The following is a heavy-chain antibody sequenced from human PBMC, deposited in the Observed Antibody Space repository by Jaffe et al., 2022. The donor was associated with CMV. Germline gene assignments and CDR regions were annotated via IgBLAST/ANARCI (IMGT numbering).Heavy chain of an antibody. CDR2: IIPILGIA. V-gene: IGHV1-69*09. D-gene: IGHD6-13*01. CDR3: ARDRGIAAADGGGYYYYYMDV. Sequence: QVQLVQSGAEVKKPGSSVKVSCKASGGTFSSYAISWVRQAPGQGLEWMGRIIPILGIANYAQKFQGRVTITADKSTSTAYMELSSLRSEDTAVYYCARDRGIAAADGGGYYYYYMDVWGKGTTVTVSS. J-gene: IGHJ6*03. CDR1: GGTFSSYA.